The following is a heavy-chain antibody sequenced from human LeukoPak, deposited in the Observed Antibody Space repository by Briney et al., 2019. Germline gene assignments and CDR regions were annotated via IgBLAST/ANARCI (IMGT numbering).Heavy chain of an antibody. CDR2: ISSSSSYI. Sequence: PGGSLRLSCAASGFTFSSYSMNWVRQAPGKGLEWVSSISSSSSYIYYADSVKGRFTISRDNAKNSLYLQMNSLRAEDTAVYYCARASDFTDFWSVFYMDAYLDYGAQGTLFTVSS. J-gene: IGHJ4*02. CDR3: ARASDFTDFWSVFYMDAYLDY. V-gene: IGHV3-21*01. CDR1: GFTFSSYS. D-gene: IGHD3-3*01.